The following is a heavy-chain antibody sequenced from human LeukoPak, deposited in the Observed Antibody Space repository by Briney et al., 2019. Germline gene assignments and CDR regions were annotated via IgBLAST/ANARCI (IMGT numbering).Heavy chain of an antibody. V-gene: IGHV4-59*01. J-gene: IGHJ4*02. Sequence: KALETLSLTCTVSGGSISSYYWSWIQQPPGKGLEWIGYIYYSGSTSYNPSLKSRVTISVDTSKNQLSLKLSSVTAADTAVYYCARAEWELGGGLFDYWGQGTLVTVSS. D-gene: IGHD1-26*01. CDR3: ARAEWELGGGLFDY. CDR2: IYYSGST. CDR1: GGSISSYY.